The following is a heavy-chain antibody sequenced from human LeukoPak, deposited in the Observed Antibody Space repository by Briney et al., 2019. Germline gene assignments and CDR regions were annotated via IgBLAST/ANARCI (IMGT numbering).Heavy chain of an antibody. CDR2: IIPIFGTA. J-gene: IGHJ3*02. V-gene: IGHV1-69*05. Sequence: GASVKVSCKASGGTFSSYAISWVRQAPGQGLEWMGGIIPIFGTANYAQKFQGRVTVTRNTSISTAYMELSSLRSEDTAVYYCAGGGYSSSQVAFDIWGQGTMVTVPS. D-gene: IGHD6-6*01. CDR1: GGTFSSYA. CDR3: AGGGYSSSQVAFDI.